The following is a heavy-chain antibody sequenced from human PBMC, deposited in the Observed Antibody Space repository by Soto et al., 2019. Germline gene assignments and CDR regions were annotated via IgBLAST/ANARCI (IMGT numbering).Heavy chain of an antibody. CDR2: INAGNGNT. D-gene: IGHD3-3*01. CDR1: GYTFTSYA. J-gene: IGHJ6*02. V-gene: IGHV1-3*01. CDR3: ARDLRGYDFWSGYYSYYYYYGMDV. Sequence: ASVMVSCKASGYTFTSYAMHWVRQAPGQRLEWMGWINAGNGNTKYSQKFQGRVTITRDTSASTAYMELSSLRSEDTAVYYCARDLRGYDFWSGYYSYYYYYGMDVWGQGTTVTVSS.